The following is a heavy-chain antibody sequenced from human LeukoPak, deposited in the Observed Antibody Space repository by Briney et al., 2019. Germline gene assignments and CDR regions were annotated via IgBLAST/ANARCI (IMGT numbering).Heavy chain of an antibody. CDR1: GGSISSSSYY. CDR2: IYYSGST. D-gene: IGHD5-18*01. J-gene: IGHJ4*02. CDR3: ARRYSYGPTDY. V-gene: IGHV4-39*07. Sequence: SETLSLTCTVSGGSISSSSYYWGWIRQPPGKGLEWIGSIYYSGSTYYNPSLKSRVTISVDTSKNQFSLKLSSVTAADTAVYYCARRYSYGPTDYWGQGTLVTVSS.